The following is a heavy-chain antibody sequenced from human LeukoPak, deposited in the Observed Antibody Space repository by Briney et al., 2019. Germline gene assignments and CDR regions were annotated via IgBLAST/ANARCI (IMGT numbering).Heavy chain of an antibody. CDR1: GFTFSSYG. V-gene: IGHV3-23*01. J-gene: IGHJ6*03. CDR2: ISGSGGST. D-gene: IGHD5-18*01. Sequence: PGGSLRLSCAASGFTFSSYGMSWVRQAPGKGLEWVSAISGSGGSTYYADFVKGRFTISRDNSKNTLYLQMNSLRAEDTAVYYCAKFDGVQLWLPYYYYMDVWGKGTTVTVSS. CDR3: AKFDGVQLWLPYYYYMDV.